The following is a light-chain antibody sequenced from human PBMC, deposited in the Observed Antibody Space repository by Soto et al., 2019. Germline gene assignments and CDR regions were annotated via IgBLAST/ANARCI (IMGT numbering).Light chain of an antibody. Sequence: DIQMTQSPSTLSASVGERVTITCRASQSISSWLAWYQQKPGKAPKLLIYKASSLESGVPSRFSGSGSGTEFTLTISSLEPDDFATYYCQQYHTNGYSTFGGGTKVEIK. J-gene: IGKJ4*01. CDR3: QQYHTNGYST. V-gene: IGKV1-5*03. CDR2: KAS. CDR1: QSISSW.